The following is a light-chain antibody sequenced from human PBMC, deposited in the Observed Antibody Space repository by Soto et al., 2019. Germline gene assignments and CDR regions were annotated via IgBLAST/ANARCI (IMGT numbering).Light chain of an antibody. V-gene: IGKV1-5*03. CDR3: QQYDRFPYT. CDR1: QSINSW. J-gene: IGKJ2*01. CDR2: KAS. Sequence: DILMTQSPSTLSASIGDTVIITCRASQSINSWLAWYQQKPGKAPKLLIHKASTLESGVPSRFSGSESGTEFTLTISSLQPDDFATFYCQQYDRFPYTFGQGTKLEIK.